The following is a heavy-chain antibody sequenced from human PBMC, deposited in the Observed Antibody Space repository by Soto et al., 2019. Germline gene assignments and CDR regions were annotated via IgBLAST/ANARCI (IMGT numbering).Heavy chain of an antibody. Sequence: SQTLSLTCAISGDSVSTNSATWDWIRRSPSRGLEWLGRTYYRSKWYNDYAVSVEGRITINPDTSNNQVSLQLNSVTPDDTAVSYCARLIGNSWLDSWGQGTLVTVSS. J-gene: IGHJ5*01. D-gene: IGHD2-8*01. CDR2: TYYRSKWYN. CDR3: ARLIGNSWLDS. CDR1: GDSVSTNSAT. V-gene: IGHV6-1*01.